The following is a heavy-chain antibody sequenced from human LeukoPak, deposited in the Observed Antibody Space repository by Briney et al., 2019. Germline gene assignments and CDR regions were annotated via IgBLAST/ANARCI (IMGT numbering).Heavy chain of an antibody. CDR2: IKQDGSEK. D-gene: IGHD4-17*01. V-gene: IGHV3-7*01. CDR1: GFTFSSYW. Sequence: PGGSLRLSCAASGFTFSSYWMSWVRQAPGKGLEWVANIKQDGSEKYYVDSVKGRFTISRDNAKSSLYLQMNSLRAEDTAVYYCARERGKDGDYEIDYWGQGTLVTVSS. J-gene: IGHJ4*02. CDR3: ARERGKDGDYEIDY.